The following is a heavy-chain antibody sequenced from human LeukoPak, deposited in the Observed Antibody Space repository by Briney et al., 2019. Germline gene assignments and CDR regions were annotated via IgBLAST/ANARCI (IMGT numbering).Heavy chain of an antibody. CDR3: ATLVGG. J-gene: IGHJ4*02. CDR1: VYALTELS. D-gene: IGHD1-26*01. CDR2: FDPEDGET. Sequence: GASVKLSCTVSVYALTELSMHWMRQAPGKGLEWMGGFDPEDGETIYAQKFQGSVTMTEDTSTDTAYMELSSLRSEDTAVYYCATLVGGWGQGTLVTVSS. V-gene: IGHV1-24*01.